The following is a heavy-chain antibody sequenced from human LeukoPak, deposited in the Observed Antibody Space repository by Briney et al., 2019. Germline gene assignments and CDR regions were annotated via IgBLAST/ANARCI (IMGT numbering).Heavy chain of an antibody. CDR3: ARDLWADYGDYVLSHYFDY. CDR1: GFTFSSYS. V-gene: IGHV3-21*01. CDR2: ISSSSSYI. J-gene: IGHJ4*02. Sequence: GGSLRLSCAASGFTFSSYSMNWVRQAPGKGLEWVSSISSSSSYIYYADSVKGRFTISRDNAKNSLYLQMNSLRAEDTAVYYCARDLWADYGDYVLSHYFDYWGQGTLVTVPS. D-gene: IGHD4-17*01.